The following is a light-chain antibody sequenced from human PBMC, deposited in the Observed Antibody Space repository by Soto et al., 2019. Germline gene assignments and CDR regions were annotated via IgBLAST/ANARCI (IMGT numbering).Light chain of an antibody. Sequence: EIVMTQSPATLSVSPGERATLSCRASQSISSNLAWYQQNPGQAPRLLIYGASTRATGIPARFSGSGSGTEFTLTISSLQSEDSAVYYCQQYNNWPRGTFGQGTKVEIK. V-gene: IGKV3-15*01. CDR3: QQYNNWPRGT. J-gene: IGKJ1*01. CDR2: GAS. CDR1: QSISSN.